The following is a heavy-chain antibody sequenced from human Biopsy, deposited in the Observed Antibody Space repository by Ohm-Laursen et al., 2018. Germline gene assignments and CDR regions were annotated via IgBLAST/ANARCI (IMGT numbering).Heavy chain of an antibody. CDR1: GYTYTSYG. D-gene: IGHD2-2*01. CDR3: ARGRRHCSGTCSRWYFDL. CDR2: ISGYNGNT. V-gene: IGHV1-18*01. J-gene: IGHJ2*01. Sequence: SVKVSCKASGYTYTSYGISWVRQAPGQGPEWMGWISGYNGNTVYPQNHQGRVTLTTDTSTSTAYMELSRLRSDDTAVYYCARGRRHCSGTCSRWYFDLWGRGTLVTVSS.